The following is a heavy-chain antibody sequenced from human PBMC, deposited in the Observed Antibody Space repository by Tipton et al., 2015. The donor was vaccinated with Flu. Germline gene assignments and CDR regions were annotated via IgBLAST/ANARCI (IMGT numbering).Heavy chain of an antibody. V-gene: IGHV4-59*01. D-gene: IGHD3-16*01. CDR2: IYYSGST. CDR1: GGSISSYY. Sequence: LSCTVSGGSISSYYWSWIRQPPGKGLEWIGYIYYSGSTNYNPSLKSRVTISVDTSKNQFSLKLSSVTAADTAVYYCAMGDGDSDYWGQGTLVTVS. CDR3: AMGDGDSDY. J-gene: IGHJ4*02.